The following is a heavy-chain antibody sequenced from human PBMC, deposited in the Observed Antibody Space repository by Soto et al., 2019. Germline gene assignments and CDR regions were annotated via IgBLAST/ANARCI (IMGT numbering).Heavy chain of an antibody. Sequence: PGAPLRLSCPASGFPFSSYAMSWVRQAPGKGLEWVSAISGSGGSTYYADSVKGRFTISRDNSKNTLYLQMNSLRAEDTAVYYCARRARLRLGDYTAPNPFDIWGQGTMVTVSS. CDR1: GFPFSSYA. D-gene: IGHD3-16*01. CDR3: ARRARLRLGDYTAPNPFDI. CDR2: ISGSGGST. J-gene: IGHJ3*02. V-gene: IGHV3-23*01.